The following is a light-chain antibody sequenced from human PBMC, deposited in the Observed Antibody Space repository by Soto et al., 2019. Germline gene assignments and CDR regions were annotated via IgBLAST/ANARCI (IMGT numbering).Light chain of an antibody. V-gene: IGKV1-13*02. Sequence: AIQLTQSPSSLSASVGDRVTITCRASQDIRGALAWYQQKPGKAPKILIYDVSILESVVPSRFSGSSSGTDFTLTISSLQPGDFATYYCQQFNSYPITFGQGTRLEIK. CDR3: QQFNSYPIT. J-gene: IGKJ5*01. CDR2: DVS. CDR1: QDIRGA.